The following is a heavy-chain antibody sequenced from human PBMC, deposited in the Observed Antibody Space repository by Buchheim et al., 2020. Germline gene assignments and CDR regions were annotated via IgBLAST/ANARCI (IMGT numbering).Heavy chain of an antibody. V-gene: IGHV3-33*01. CDR2: IWYDGSNK. J-gene: IGHJ6*02. CDR1: GFTFSSYG. D-gene: IGHD5-12*01. CDR3: ARAGGYGYYYGMDV. Sequence: QVQLVESGGGVVQPRRSLRLSCAASGFTFSSYGMHWVRQAPGKGLEWVAVIWYDGSNKYYADSVKGRFTISRDNSKNTLYLQMNSLRAEDTAVYYCARAGGYGYYYGMDVWGQGTT.